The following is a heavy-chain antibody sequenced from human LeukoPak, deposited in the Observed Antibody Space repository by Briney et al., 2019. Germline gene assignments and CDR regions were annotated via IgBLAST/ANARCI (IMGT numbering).Heavy chain of an antibody. D-gene: IGHD4-11*01. V-gene: IGHV3-23*01. J-gene: IGHJ6*03. CDR1: GFTFSSYA. CDR3: AKDRATVTGLKYYYYMDV. CDR2: ISGSGGST. Sequence: GGSLRLSCAASGFTFSSYAMSWVRQAPGKGLEWVSAISGSGGSTYYADSVKGRFTISRDNSKNTLYLQMNSLRAEDTAVYYCAKDRATVTGLKYYYYMDVWGKGTTVTVSS.